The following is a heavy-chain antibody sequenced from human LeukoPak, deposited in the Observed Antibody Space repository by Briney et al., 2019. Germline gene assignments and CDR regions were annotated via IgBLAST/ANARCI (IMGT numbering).Heavy chain of an antibody. D-gene: IGHD3-10*01. V-gene: IGHV3-23*01. CDR1: GFTFSSYA. Sequence: GGSLRLSCAASGFTFSSYAMSWVRQAPGKGLEWVSAISGSGGSTYYADSVKGRFTISGDNSKNTLYLQMNSLRAEDTAVYYCATSGTYYYGSGIPFDYWGQGTLVTVSS. J-gene: IGHJ4*02. CDR2: ISGSGGST. CDR3: ATSGTYYYGSGIPFDY.